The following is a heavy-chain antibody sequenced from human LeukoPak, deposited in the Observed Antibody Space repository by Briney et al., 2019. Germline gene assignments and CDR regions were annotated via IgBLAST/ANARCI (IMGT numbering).Heavy chain of an antibody. CDR2: IKQDGSEK. D-gene: IGHD4-17*01. Sequence: PGRSLRLSCAASGFTLTSYWMSWVRQAPGMGLEWVANIKQDGSEKYYVDSVKGRFTISRDNAKNSLYLQMNSLRAEDTAVYYCARKYGLFDYWGQGTLVTVSS. CDR1: GFTLTSYW. CDR3: ARKYGLFDY. V-gene: IGHV3-7*03. J-gene: IGHJ4*02.